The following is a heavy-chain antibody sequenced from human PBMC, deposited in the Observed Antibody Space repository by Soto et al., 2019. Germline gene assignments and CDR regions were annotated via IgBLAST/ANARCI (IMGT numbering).Heavy chain of an antibody. Sequence: QLSESGGDLLQPGGSLTLSCAASGFILRTYPMTWVRQAPGRGLEWVSSMNRAATSKSYADSVKARFTTTRGESSNTLFLHINTLRPEATAVYFCARGGADNYDYGMDVWGQGTTLFVSS. J-gene: IGHJ6*02. V-gene: IGHV3-23*05. CDR3: ARGGADNYDYGMDV. D-gene: IGHD5-18*01. CDR2: MNRAATSK. CDR1: GFILRTYP.